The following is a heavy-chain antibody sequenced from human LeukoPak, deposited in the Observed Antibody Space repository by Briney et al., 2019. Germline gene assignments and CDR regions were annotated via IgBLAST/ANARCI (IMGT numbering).Heavy chain of an antibody. V-gene: IGHV3-21*06. CDR3: ARVLLGMSAFDL. J-gene: IGHJ3*01. CDR2: INRGNNYI. CDR1: GLTFSDYT. D-gene: IGHD3-9*01. Sequence: PGGSLRLSCVASGLTFSDYTMHSVRQAPGKALEWVSSINRGNNYIYYAASVKGRFTISRDNDKNSLFLQMNSLRADDTAVYSCARVLLGMSAFDLWGQGKMVSVSS.